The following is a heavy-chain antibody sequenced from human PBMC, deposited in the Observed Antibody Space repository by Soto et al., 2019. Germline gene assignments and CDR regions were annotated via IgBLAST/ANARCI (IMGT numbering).Heavy chain of an antibody. CDR1: GFTFSSYA. V-gene: IGHV3-23*01. D-gene: IGHD5-12*01. J-gene: IGHJ4*02. Sequence: GGSLRLSCAASGFTFSSYAMSWVRQAPGKGLEWVSAISGSGGSTYYADSVKGRFTISRDNSKNTLYLQMNSLRAEDTAVYYCAKDERYDRTSIKIDYFDYWGQGTLVTVSS. CDR2: ISGSGGST. CDR3: AKDERYDRTSIKIDYFDY.